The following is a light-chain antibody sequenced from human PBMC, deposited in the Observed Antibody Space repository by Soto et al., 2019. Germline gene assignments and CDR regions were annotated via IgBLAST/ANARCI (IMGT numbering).Light chain of an antibody. CDR3: RQSITAPLT. CDR2: SAS. V-gene: IGKV1-39*01. J-gene: IGKJ4*01. Sequence: DIQMTQSPSSLSASVGDRVTITCRASQSIDNYLNWYRQKSGKAPQLLIYSASHLQSGVPSRFSGGGYGTDFILTISSLQPEDSAIYFCRQSITAPLTFGGGTKVDIK. CDR1: QSIDNY.